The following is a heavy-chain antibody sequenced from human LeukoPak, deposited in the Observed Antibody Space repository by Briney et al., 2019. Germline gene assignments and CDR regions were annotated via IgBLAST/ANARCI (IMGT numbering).Heavy chain of an antibody. J-gene: IGHJ2*01. CDR2: IYYSGST. V-gene: IGHV4-59*01. D-gene: IGHD1-26*01. CDR3: ARAGPISGWYFDL. CDR1: GGSISSYY. Sequence: PSETLSLTCTVSGGSISSYYWSWIRQPPGKGLEWIGYIYYSGSTNYNPSLKSRVTISVDTSKNQFSLKLSSVTAADTAVYYCARAGPISGWYFDLWGRGTLVTVSS.